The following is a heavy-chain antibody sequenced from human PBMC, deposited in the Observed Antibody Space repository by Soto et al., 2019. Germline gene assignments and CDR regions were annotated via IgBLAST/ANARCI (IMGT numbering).Heavy chain of an antibody. Sequence: QVQLVQSGAEVKKPGSSVKVSCKASGGTFSSYAISWVRQAPGQGLEWMGGIIPIFGTANYAQKFQGRVTITAEETTSTAYMELSSLRSEDTAVYYCARDNRPGNYYYYGMDVWGQGTTVTVSS. CDR3: ARDNRPGNYYYYGMDV. CDR1: GGTFSSYA. CDR2: IIPIFGTA. V-gene: IGHV1-69*01. J-gene: IGHJ6*02.